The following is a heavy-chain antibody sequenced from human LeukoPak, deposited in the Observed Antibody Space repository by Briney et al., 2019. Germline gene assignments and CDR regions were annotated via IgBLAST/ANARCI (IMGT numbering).Heavy chain of an antibody. V-gene: IGHV3-9*03. CDR1: GFTFDDYA. J-gene: IGHJ6*03. CDR3: PKAGGYSHPGFYMDV. D-gene: IGHD5-18*01. Sequence: PGRSLRLSCPASGFTFDDYAMHWVRQAPGKGLEWVSGISWNSGSIGYADSVKGRFTISRDNAKNSLYLQMNSLRAEDMASYYCPKAGGYSHPGFYMDVWGKGTTVTVSS. CDR2: ISWNSGSI.